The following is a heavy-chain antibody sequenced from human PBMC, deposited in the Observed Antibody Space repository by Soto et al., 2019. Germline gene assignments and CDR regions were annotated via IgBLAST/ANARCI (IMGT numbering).Heavy chain of an antibody. Sequence: QMQLVESGGGVVQPGRSLRLSCAASGFSFNSYGMHWVRQAPGKGLEWVAFISYDGTKKFYGDSVKGRFTISRDNSKSTLYLQMNSLGAEDTAVYYCAKTGVSVVRGVPQGFDYWGQGTLVTVSS. CDR1: GFSFNSYG. D-gene: IGHD3-10*01. CDR2: ISYDGTKK. CDR3: AKTGVSVVRGVPQGFDY. V-gene: IGHV3-30*18. J-gene: IGHJ4*02.